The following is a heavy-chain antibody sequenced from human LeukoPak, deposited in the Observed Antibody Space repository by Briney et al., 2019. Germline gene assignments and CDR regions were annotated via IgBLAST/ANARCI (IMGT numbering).Heavy chain of an antibody. CDR2: IWYDGSNK. V-gene: IGHV3-33*01. CDR3: ARGRYSHRRGAFDI. CDR1: GFTFSSYG. D-gene: IGHD1-1*01. J-gene: IGHJ3*02. Sequence: GRSLRLSCAASGFTFSSYGMHWVRQAPGKGLEWVAVIWYDGSNKYYADSVKGRFTISRDNSKNTLYLQMNSLRAEDTAVYYCARGRYSHRRGAFDIWGQGTMVTVSS.